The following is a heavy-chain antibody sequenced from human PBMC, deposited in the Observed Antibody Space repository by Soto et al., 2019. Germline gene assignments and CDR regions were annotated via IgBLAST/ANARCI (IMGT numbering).Heavy chain of an antibody. CDR1: VCTFSSYA. J-gene: IGHJ6*01. Sequence: PVGSLRLSCASSVCTFSSYAMHCVRHSPGKWLEWVAVISYDGSNKYYADSVKGRFTISRDNSKNTLYLQMNSLRAEDTAVYYCAREVGTGSSYYSYYGMEVWGQGTTVNVS. CDR3: AREVGTGSSYYSYYGMEV. D-gene: IGHD6-6*01. V-gene: IGHV3-30-3*01. CDR2: ISYDGSNK.